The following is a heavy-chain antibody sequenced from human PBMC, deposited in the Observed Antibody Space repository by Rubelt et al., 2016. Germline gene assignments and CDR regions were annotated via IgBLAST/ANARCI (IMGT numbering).Heavy chain of an antibody. J-gene: IGHJ3*02. D-gene: IGHD6-13*01. CDR1: GYTLTELS. CDR2: FDPEDGEP. CDR3: ATDLAAADAFDI. V-gene: IGHV1-24*01. Sequence: QVQLVQSGAEVKKPGASVKVSCKVSGYTLTELSMHWVRQAPGKGLEWMGGFDPEDGEPIYARRFQGRVTMTEDTSTDTAYMELSSLRSEDTAVYYCATDLAAADAFDIWGQGTMVTVSS.